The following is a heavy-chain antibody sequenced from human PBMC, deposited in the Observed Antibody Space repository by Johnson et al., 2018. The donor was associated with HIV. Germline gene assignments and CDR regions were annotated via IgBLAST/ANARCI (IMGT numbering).Heavy chain of an antibody. D-gene: IGHD3-16*01. Sequence: VQLVESGGGLVQPGGSLRLSCAASGFTFSSYWMSLVRQAPGKGLEWVANIKQDGSEKYYVDSVKGRFTISRDNAKNSLYLQMNSLRAEDTAVYYCARENGRLGYAFDMWGQGTMVTVSS. CDR1: GFTFSSYW. V-gene: IGHV3-7*03. J-gene: IGHJ3*02. CDR3: ARENGRLGYAFDM. CDR2: IKQDGSEK.